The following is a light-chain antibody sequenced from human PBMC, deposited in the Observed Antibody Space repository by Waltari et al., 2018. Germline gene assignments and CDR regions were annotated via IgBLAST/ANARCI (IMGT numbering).Light chain of an antibody. CDR1: SSDVGAYNF. Sequence: QSALTQPASVSGSPGQSITISCTGSSSDVGAYNFVSWPQQHPGNAPKLMIYDVRDRPSGVSNLFSGSKSGNTASLTISGLQAEDEADYYCSSYTRIGTVVFGGGTKVTVL. J-gene: IGLJ2*01. CDR2: DVR. CDR3: SSYTRIGTVV. V-gene: IGLV2-14*03.